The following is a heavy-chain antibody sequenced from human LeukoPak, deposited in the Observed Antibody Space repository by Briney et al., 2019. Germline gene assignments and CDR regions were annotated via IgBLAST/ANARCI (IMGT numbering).Heavy chain of an antibody. Sequence: SETLSLTCTVSSGSINSYYWGWVRQPPAKGLEWIGRIYTTGATQYNPSLKSRVTMSIDTSTNQFSLNLRSMTAADTAVYYCGRQGYTASYYFLDIWSQGTLVAVS. CDR1: SGSINSYY. J-gene: IGHJ4*02. CDR3: GRQGYTASYYFLDI. D-gene: IGHD1-26*01. CDR2: IYTTGAT. V-gene: IGHV4-4*07.